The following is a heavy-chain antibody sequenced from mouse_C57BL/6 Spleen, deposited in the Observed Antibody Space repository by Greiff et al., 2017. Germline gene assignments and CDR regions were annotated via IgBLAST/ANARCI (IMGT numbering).Heavy chain of an antibody. CDR3: ARARLLGRDFDY. CDR1: GYTFTSYW. Sequence: QVQLQQPGAELVKPGASVKLSCKASGYTFTSYWMHWVKQRPGQGLAWIGMIHPNSGSTNYNEKFKSKATLTVDKSSSTAYMQLSSLTSEDSAVYYCARARLLGRDFDYWGQGTTLTVSS. V-gene: IGHV1-64*01. J-gene: IGHJ2*01. CDR2: IHPNSGST. D-gene: IGHD1-1*01.